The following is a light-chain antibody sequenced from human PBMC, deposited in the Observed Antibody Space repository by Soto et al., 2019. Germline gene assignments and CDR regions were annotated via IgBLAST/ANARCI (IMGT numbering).Light chain of an antibody. CDR3: SSYTSTTTLYV. V-gene: IGLV2-14*01. J-gene: IGLJ1*01. Sequence: QSALTQPASVSGSPVQSITVSCTGTSSDVGGYNYVSWYQKHPGKAPKLMIYEVSNRPSGVSRRFSGSKSGNTASLTISGLQAEDEADYYCSSYTSTTTLYVFGTGPKLTVL. CDR1: SSDVGGYNY. CDR2: EVS.